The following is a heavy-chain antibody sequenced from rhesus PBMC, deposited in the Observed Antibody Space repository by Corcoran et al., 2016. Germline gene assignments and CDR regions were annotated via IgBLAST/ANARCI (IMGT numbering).Heavy chain of an antibody. J-gene: IGHJ4*01. V-gene: IGHV4-147*01. CDR3: ARARPYSSSHFDY. Sequence: QVQLQESGPGLVKPSETLSLTCAVSGGSISSNYWSWIRQPPGKGLEWIGRIYGSVGTPRYNPSLTSRVTISPDTSKNQFSLKLSSVTAADTAVYYCARARPYSSSHFDYWGQGVLVTVSS. CDR1: GGSISSNY. D-gene: IGHD6-43*01. CDR2: IYGSVGTP.